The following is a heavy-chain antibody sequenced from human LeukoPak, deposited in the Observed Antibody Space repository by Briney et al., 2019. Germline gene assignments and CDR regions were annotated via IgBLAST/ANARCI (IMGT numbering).Heavy chain of an antibody. D-gene: IGHD3-22*01. CDR3: ARGGWIDSSGYYYSFDF. Sequence: ASVKVSCKASGYTFTGYCMHWVRQAPGQGLQWMGWINPNSGGTNYAQKFQGRVTMTRDTSISTAYMELSSLRSDDTAVYYCARGGWIDSSGYYYSFDFWGQGTLVTVPS. CDR2: INPNSGGT. J-gene: IGHJ4*02. V-gene: IGHV1-2*02. CDR1: GYTFTGYC.